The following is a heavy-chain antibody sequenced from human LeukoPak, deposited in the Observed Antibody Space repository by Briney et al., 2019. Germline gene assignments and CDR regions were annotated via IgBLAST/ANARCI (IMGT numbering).Heavy chain of an antibody. CDR3: AHFPMGSSGRKGFDY. Sequence: GGSLRLSCAASGFTFSSYWMHWVRQAPGKGLVWVSRINSDGSSTSYADSVKGRFTISRDNAKNTLYLQMNSLRAEDTAVYYCAHFPMGSSGRKGFDYWGQGPRSPSPQ. D-gene: IGHD3-22*01. J-gene: IGHJ4*02. CDR1: GFTFSSYW. V-gene: IGHV3-74*01. CDR2: INSDGSST.